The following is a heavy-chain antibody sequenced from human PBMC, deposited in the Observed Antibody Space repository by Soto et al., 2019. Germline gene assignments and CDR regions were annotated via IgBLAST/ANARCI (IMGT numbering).Heavy chain of an antibody. CDR1: GYSFAGYW. V-gene: IGHV5-10-1*01. CDR2: IDPSDSQT. D-gene: IGHD3-22*01. Sequence: GESLKISCKGSGYSFAGYWITWVRQKPGKGLEWMGRIDPSDSQTYYSPSFRGHITISVTKSITTVFLQWSSLRASDTAMYYCARQIYDSDTGPNFQYYFNSWGQGTPVTVSS. CDR3: ARQIYDSDTGPNFQYYFNS. J-gene: IGHJ4*02.